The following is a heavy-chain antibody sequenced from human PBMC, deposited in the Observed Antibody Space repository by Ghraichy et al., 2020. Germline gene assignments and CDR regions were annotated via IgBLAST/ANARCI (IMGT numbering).Heavy chain of an antibody. V-gene: IGHV4-59*08. J-gene: IGHJ6*02. CDR2: IYYSGGT. Sequence: SETLSLTCTVSGGSISSYYWSWIRQPPGKGLEWIGYIYYSGGTNYNPSLKSRVTISGDTSKNQFSLKLRSVTAADTAVYYCARHVSCGGDCYSDYYYGMDVWGRGTTVTVSS. CDR1: GGSISSYY. D-gene: IGHD2-21*02. CDR3: ARHVSCGGDCYSDYYYGMDV.